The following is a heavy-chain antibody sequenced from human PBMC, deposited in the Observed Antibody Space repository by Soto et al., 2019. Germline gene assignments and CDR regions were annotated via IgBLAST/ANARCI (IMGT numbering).Heavy chain of an antibody. J-gene: IGHJ3*02. CDR2: IYWDDEQ. Sequence: QITLKESGPTLVKPTQTLTLTCTVSGFSLSGDGVGVGWIRQPPGKALEWLALIYWDDEQRYSPSLKTRLTITKDTSKHQVVLTMTNMDPVDTATYYCAHAYGGTSWPNDAFDIWGQGTVVTVSS. D-gene: IGHD2-21*01. V-gene: IGHV2-5*02. CDR1: GFSLSGDGVG. CDR3: AHAYGGTSWPNDAFDI.